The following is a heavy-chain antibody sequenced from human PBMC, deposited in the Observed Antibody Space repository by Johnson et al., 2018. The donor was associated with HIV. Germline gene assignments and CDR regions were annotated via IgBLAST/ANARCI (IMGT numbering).Heavy chain of an antibody. CDR1: EFRFSDFY. Sequence: QVQLVESGGGLVKPGGSLRLSCAVSEFRFSDFYMRWIRQAPWKGLEWVAVISYDGSNKYYADSVKGRFTISRDNSKNTLYLQMNSLRVEDTAIYYCAKDAGTYHPFYAFDIWGQVTMVTVSS. J-gene: IGHJ3*02. V-gene: IGHV3-30*18. CDR2: ISYDGSNK. D-gene: IGHD3-10*01. CDR3: AKDAGTYHPFYAFDI.